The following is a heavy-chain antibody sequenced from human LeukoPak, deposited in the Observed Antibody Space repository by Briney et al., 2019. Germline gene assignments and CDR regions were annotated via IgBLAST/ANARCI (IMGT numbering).Heavy chain of an antibody. Sequence: ASVKVSCKASGYTFTSYGISWVRQAPGQGLEWMGWISAYNGNTNYAQKLQGRVTMTTDTSTSTAYMGLRSLRSDDTAVYYCARDAVGYCSSTSCHLGWFDPWGQGTLVTVSS. D-gene: IGHD2-2*01. CDR3: ARDAVGYCSSTSCHLGWFDP. CDR2: ISAYNGNT. V-gene: IGHV1-18*01. J-gene: IGHJ5*02. CDR1: GYTFTSYG.